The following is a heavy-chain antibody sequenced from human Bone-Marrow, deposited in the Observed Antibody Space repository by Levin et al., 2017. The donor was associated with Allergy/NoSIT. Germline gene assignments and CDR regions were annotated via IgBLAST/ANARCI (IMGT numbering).Heavy chain of an antibody. D-gene: IGHD1-26*01. CDR1: KFTFSRHW. J-gene: IGHJ4*02. CDR3: ARGALEGGATALDY. CDR2: INPDGSDR. Sequence: GGSLRLSCEASKFTFSRHWMTWVRQAPGKGLGWVATINPDGSDRYHVDSVKGRFTISRDNAKNSLHLQMNSLRVEDTAVYYCARGALEGGATALDYWGQGTLVTVSS. V-gene: IGHV3-7*01.